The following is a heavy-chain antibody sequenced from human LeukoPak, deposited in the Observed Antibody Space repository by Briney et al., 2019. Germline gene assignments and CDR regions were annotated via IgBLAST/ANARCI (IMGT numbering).Heavy chain of an antibody. CDR2: IYYSGST. J-gene: IGHJ6*03. V-gene: IGHV4-39*07. D-gene: IGHD2-2*01. Sequence: SETLSLTCTVSGGSISSSSYYWGWIRQPPGKGLEWIGSIYYSGSTYYNPSLKSRVTISVDTSKNQFSLKLSSVTAADTAVYYCARGRGYCSSTSCSGGYYYYYMDVWGKGTTVTVSS. CDR1: GGSISSSSYY. CDR3: ARGRGYCSSTSCSGGYYYYYMDV.